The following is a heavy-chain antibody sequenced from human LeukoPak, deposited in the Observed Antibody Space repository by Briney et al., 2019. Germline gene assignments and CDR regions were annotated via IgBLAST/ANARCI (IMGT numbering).Heavy chain of an antibody. CDR2: IRVYNGNT. CDR1: GYTFTSYG. D-gene: IGHD6-19*01. J-gene: IGHJ4*02. Sequence: ASVKVSCKASGYTFTSYGINWVRQAPGQGLEWMGWIRVYNGNTNYAQKLQGRVTMTTDTSTSTAYMELRSLRSDDTAVYYCARGGKQWRGGNYFDSWGQGTLVAVSS. CDR3: ARGGKQWRGGNYFDS. V-gene: IGHV1-18*01.